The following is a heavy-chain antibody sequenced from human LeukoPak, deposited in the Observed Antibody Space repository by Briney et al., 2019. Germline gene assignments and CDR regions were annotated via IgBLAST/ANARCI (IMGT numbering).Heavy chain of an antibody. D-gene: IGHD6-19*01. Sequence: SETLSLTCTVSGDSISSYYWSWIRQPPGKGLEWIGYIHYSGSTNYNPSLESRVTISVDTSKNQFSLKLSSVTAADMAVYYCARPYSSAWKGVFEIWGHGTMVTVSS. CDR1: GDSISSYY. CDR3: ARPYSSAWKGVFEI. V-gene: IGHV4-59*08. J-gene: IGHJ3*02. CDR2: IHYSGST.